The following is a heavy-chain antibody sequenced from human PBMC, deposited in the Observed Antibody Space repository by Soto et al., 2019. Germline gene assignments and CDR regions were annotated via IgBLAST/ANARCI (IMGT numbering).Heavy chain of an antibody. D-gene: IGHD1-26*01. V-gene: IGHV5-51*01. J-gene: IGHJ6*02. CDR1: GYSFTSYW. CDR3: ARHVEWELPESGMDV. Sequence: PGESLKISCKGSGYSFTSYWIGWVRQMPGKGLEWMGIIYPGDSDTRYSPSFQGQVTISADKSISTAYLQWSSLKASDTAMYYCARHVEWELPESGMDVWGQGTTVTVSS. CDR2: IYPGDSDT.